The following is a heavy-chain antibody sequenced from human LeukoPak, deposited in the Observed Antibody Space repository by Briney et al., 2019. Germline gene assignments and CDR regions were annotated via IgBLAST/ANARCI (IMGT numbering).Heavy chain of an antibody. CDR3: ARGPSGYHNT. Sequence: GGSLRLSCAASGFTFRSYSMTWVRQAPGKGLEWVSSISSSGDYMHYADSMKGRFTISRDNAKNSLYLQMNSLRAEDTAVYYCARGPSGYHNTGGQGTLVTVSS. CDR2: ISSSGDYM. V-gene: IGHV3-21*01. D-gene: IGHD5-12*01. CDR1: GFTFRSYS. J-gene: IGHJ4*02.